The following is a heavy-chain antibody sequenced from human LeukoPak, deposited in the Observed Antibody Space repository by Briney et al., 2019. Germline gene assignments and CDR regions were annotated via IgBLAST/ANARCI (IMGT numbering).Heavy chain of an antibody. CDR1: GFTFSSYE. D-gene: IGHD3-9*01. J-gene: IGHJ6*04. V-gene: IGHV3-48*03. Sequence: GGSLRLSSAASGFTFSSYEMNWLPKAPGKGRGGVTYISSGGSTIYYTDPGKARFTISRDNAKNSLYLQMNSLRAEDTAVYYCARETAYDILTGYYPYYGMDVWGKGTTVTVSS. CDR2: ISSGGSTI. CDR3: ARETAYDILTGYYPYYGMDV.